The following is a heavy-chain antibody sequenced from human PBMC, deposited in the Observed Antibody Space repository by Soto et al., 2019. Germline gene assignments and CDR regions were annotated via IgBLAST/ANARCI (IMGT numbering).Heavy chain of an antibody. CDR2: IYWDDDK. J-gene: IGHJ6*02. V-gene: IGHV2-5*02. D-gene: IGHD2-21*02. CDR3: VQSRCGGDCLQSYSSHSYYGLDV. CDR1: GFSFSSIGEG. Sequence: QITLKESGPTLVKPTQTLTLTCTFPGFSFSSIGEGVGWIRQPPGKALEWLALIYWDDDKRYSPSLKSRLTIPKDTSKNQVVLTITNMDPVDTATYYCVQSRCGGDCLQSYSSHSYYGLDVWGQGTTVTVSS.